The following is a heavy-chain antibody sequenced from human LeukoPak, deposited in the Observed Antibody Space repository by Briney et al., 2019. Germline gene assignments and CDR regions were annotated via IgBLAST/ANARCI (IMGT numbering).Heavy chain of an antibody. D-gene: IGHD6-13*01. J-gene: IGHJ1*01. CDR2: IYYSGTT. V-gene: IGHV4-39*01. Sequence: SETLSLTCSVSGGSISSSRYYWGWIRQSPGKGLQWIANIYYSGTTYYTPSLKSRVTIAVDTSKNQFSLKLSSVAAADTAVYYCARHGGYSSPYLHWGQGTLVTVSS. CDR3: ARHGGYSSPYLH. CDR1: GGSISSSRYY.